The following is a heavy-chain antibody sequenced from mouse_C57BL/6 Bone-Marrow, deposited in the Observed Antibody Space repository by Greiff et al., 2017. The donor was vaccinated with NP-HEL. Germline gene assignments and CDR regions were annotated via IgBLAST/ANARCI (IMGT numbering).Heavy chain of an antibody. CDR3: ASLLSYWYFDV. Sequence: VQLQQSGPGLVKPSQSLSLTCSVTGYSITSGYYWNWIRQFPGNKLEWMGYISYDGSNNYNPSLKNRISITRDTSKNQFFLKLNSVTTEDTATYYCASLLSYWYFDVWGTGTTVTVSS. J-gene: IGHJ1*03. CDR1: GYSITSGYY. V-gene: IGHV3-6*01. CDR2: ISYDGSN. D-gene: IGHD2-10*01.